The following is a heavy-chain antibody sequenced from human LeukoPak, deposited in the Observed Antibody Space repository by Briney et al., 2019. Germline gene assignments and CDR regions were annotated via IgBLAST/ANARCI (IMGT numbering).Heavy chain of an antibody. CDR1: GGSISSYY. CDR3: ARAESYYYGPIDP. V-gene: IGHV4-59*01. J-gene: IGHJ5*02. Sequence: SETLSLTCTVSGGSISSYYWSWIRRPPGKGLEWIGYIYYSGSTNYNPSLKSRVTISVDTSKNQFSLKLSSVTAADTAVYYCARAESYYYGPIDPWGQGTLATVSS. D-gene: IGHD3-10*01. CDR2: IYYSGST.